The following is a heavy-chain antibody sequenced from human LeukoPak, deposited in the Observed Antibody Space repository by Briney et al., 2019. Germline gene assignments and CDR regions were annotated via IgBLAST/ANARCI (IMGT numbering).Heavy chain of an antibody. CDR3: ARGRPYYDFWSGYYRGYYFDY. CDR1: GGTFSSYA. V-gene: IGHV1-46*01. Sequence: ASVKVSCKASGGTFSSYAISWVRQAPGQGLEWMGIINPNGSTSYAQNFQGRVTMTRDTSTSTVYMELSSLKSEDTAVYFCARGRPYYDFWSGYYRGYYFDYWGQGTLVTVSP. D-gene: IGHD3-3*01. CDR2: INPNGST. J-gene: IGHJ4*02.